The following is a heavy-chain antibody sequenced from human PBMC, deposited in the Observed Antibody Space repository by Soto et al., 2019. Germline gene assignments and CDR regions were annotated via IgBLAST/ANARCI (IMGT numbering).Heavy chain of an antibody. V-gene: IGHV1-8*01. D-gene: IGHD1-26*01. Sequence: ASVKVSCKASGYTFTSYDINWVRQATGQGLEWMGWMNPNSGNTGYAQKFQGRVTMTRNTSISTAYMELSSLRSGDTAVYYCARGVPMYSGSYSNEYYFDYWGQGTLVTLSS. CDR3: ARGVPMYSGSYSNEYYFDY. CDR1: GYTFTSYD. CDR2: MNPNSGNT. J-gene: IGHJ4*02.